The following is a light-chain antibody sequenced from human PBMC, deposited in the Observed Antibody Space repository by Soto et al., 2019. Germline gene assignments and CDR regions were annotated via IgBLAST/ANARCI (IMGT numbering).Light chain of an antibody. CDR1: QSISSW. J-gene: IGKJ1*01. CDR3: QQYNSYSPRT. V-gene: IGKV1-5*01. Sequence: DSQMTQSPSTLSASVGDRVTITCRASQSISSWLAWYQQKPGKAPKVLIYDASSLESGVPSRFSGSGSGTEFTLTISSLQPDDFATYYCQQYNSYSPRTFGQGTKVEIK. CDR2: DAS.